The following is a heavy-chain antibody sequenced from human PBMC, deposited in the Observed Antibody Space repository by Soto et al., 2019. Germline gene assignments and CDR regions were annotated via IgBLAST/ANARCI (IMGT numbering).Heavy chain of an antibody. CDR3: ARQGRMVATGAALVYYYGMDV. Sequence: SETLSLTCTVSGGSISSSSYYWGWIRQPPGKGLEWFGSIYYSGSTYYNPSLKSRVTISVDTSKNQFSLKLSSVTAADTAVYYCARQGRMVATGAALVYYYGMDVWGQGTTVTVSS. D-gene: IGHD5-12*01. CDR2: IYYSGST. CDR1: GGSISSSSYY. J-gene: IGHJ6*02. V-gene: IGHV4-39*01.